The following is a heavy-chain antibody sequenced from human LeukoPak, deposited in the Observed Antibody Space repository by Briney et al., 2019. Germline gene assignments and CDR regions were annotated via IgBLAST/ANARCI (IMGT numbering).Heavy chain of an antibody. CDR1: GYTFTSYY. D-gene: IGHD5-12*01. Sequence: WASVKVSCKASGYTFTSYYMHWVRQAPGQGLEWMGIINPSGGSTSYAQKFQGRVTMTRDTSTSTVYMELSSLRSEDTAVYYCARALDRYSGYETSLGFDYWGQGTLVTVSS. CDR2: INPSGGST. V-gene: IGHV1-46*01. CDR3: ARALDRYSGYETSLGFDY. J-gene: IGHJ4*02.